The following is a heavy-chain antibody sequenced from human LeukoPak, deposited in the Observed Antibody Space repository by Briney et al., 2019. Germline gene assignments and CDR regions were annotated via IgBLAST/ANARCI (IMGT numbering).Heavy chain of an antibody. CDR2: IYYSGST. CDR1: GGSISSSSYY. J-gene: IGHJ3*02. V-gene: IGHV4-39*07. D-gene: IGHD3-3*01. Sequence: PSETLSLTCTVSGGSISSSSYYWGWIRQPPGKGLEWIGSIYYSGSTYYNPSLKSRVTISVDTSKNQFSLKLSSVTAADTAVYYCARDNGFLGPIAFDIWGQGTMVTVSS. CDR3: ARDNGFLGPIAFDI.